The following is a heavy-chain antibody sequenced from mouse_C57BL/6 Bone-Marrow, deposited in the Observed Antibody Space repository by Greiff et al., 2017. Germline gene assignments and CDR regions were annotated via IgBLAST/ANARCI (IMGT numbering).Heavy chain of an antibody. J-gene: IGHJ3*01. CDR1: GFTFSSYA. V-gene: IGHV5-4*03. CDR2: ISAGGSYT. Sequence: EVKLMESGGGLVKPGGSLKLSCAASGFTFSSYAMSWVRQTPEKRLEWVATISAGGSYTYYPDNVKGRFTISRDNATNNLYLQMSHLKSEDTAMYYCARTRDYDVSWFAYWGQGTLVTVSA. D-gene: IGHD2-4*01. CDR3: ARTRDYDVSWFAY.